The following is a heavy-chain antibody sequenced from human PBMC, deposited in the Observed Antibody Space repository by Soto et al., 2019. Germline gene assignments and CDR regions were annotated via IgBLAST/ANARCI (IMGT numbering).Heavy chain of an antibody. D-gene: IGHD6-13*01. CDR1: GFTFSSYA. Sequence: GGSLRLSCAAPGFTFSSYAMHWVRQAPGKGLEYVSAISGSGGSTYYADSVKGRFTISRDNSKNTLYLQMNSLRAEDTAVYYCAKSTLGYYYGMDVWGQGTTVTVSS. V-gene: IGHV3-23*01. CDR2: ISGSGGST. J-gene: IGHJ6*02. CDR3: AKSTLGYYYGMDV.